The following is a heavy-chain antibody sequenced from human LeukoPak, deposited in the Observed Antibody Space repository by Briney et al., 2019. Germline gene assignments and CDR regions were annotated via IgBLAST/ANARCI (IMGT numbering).Heavy chain of an antibody. D-gene: IGHD6-19*01. Sequence: GASVKVSFKASGYTFTSYYMHWVRQAPGQGLEWMGIINPSGGATTYAQKFQGRVTMTRDTSTSTVYMELSSLRFEDTAVYYCARDLPHPGIAVADPTYWGQGTLVTVSS. J-gene: IGHJ4*02. CDR2: INPSGGAT. CDR3: ARDLPHPGIAVADPTY. V-gene: IGHV1-46*01. CDR1: GYTFTSYY.